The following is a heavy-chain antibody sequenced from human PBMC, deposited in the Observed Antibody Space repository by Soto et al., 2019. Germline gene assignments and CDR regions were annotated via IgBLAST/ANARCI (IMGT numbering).Heavy chain of an antibody. Sequence: QVQLVQSGAEVKKPGVSVKVSCRASGYTFTAYPLHWVRQAPGQRLEWMGWINAANGDIGYSREFQGRVTITRDTSASTVYMEVSSLTSDDTAVYYCAKKDYYAAGVYHFDHWGQGTLVTVSS. D-gene: IGHD3-10*01. CDR1: GYTFTAYP. V-gene: IGHV1-3*01. J-gene: IGHJ4*02. CDR2: INAANGDI. CDR3: AKKDYYAAGVYHFDH.